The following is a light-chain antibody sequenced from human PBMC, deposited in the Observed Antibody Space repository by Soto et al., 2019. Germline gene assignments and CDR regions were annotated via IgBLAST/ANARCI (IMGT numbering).Light chain of an antibody. CDR1: HSISSN. V-gene: IGKV3-15*01. CDR2: GAS. J-gene: IGKJ5*01. Sequence: IVMTQSPATLSVSPGERATLSCKASHSISSNVAWYQQKPGQAPRPLIYGASTTATGIPATFNGSGSGTDFTLTISSLETEDFAAYYYCQQRSSWPPITFGQGTRLEI. CDR3: QQRSSWPPIT.